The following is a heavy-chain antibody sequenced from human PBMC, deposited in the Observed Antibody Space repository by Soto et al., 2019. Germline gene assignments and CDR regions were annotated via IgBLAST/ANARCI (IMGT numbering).Heavy chain of an antibody. D-gene: IGHD2-15*01. V-gene: IGHV4-59*09. Sequence: GSTNYTPSLKSRVTISVDTSKNEFSLKLSSVTAADTAVYYCARGGYCSGGSCYSRLDHWGQGTLVTVSS. CDR3: ARGGYCSGGSCYSRLDH. J-gene: IGHJ5*02. CDR2: GST.